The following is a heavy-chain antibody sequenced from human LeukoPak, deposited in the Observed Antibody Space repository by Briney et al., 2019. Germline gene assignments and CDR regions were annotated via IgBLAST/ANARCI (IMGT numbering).Heavy chain of an antibody. D-gene: IGHD6-19*01. Sequence: GGSLRLSCAASGFTFSSYSMNWVRQALGKGLEWVSSISSSSSYIYYADSVKGRFTISRDNAKNSLYLQMNSLRGEDTAVYYCARVPGSGWCLQQDAFDIWGQGTMVTVSS. J-gene: IGHJ3*02. CDR2: ISSSSSYI. CDR1: GFTFSSYS. CDR3: ARVPGSGWCLQQDAFDI. V-gene: IGHV3-21*01.